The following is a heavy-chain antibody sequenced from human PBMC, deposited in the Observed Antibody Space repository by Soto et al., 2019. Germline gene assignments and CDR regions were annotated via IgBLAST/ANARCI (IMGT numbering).Heavy chain of an antibody. J-gene: IGHJ5*02. V-gene: IGHV1-69*01. Sequence: QVQLVQSGAEVKKPGSSVKVSCKASGGTFSSYAISWVRQAPGQGLEWMGGIIPIFGTANYAQKFQGRVTITADESTSTAYMELRSLRSDDPAVYYWAREVGATLNWCDPWGQGTLVTVSS. D-gene: IGHD1-26*01. CDR3: AREVGATLNWCDP. CDR2: IIPIFGTA. CDR1: GGTFSSYA.